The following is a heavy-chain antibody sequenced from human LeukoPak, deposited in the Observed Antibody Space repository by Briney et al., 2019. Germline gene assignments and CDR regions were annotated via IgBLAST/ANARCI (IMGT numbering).Heavy chain of an antibody. CDR2: ITSSSSYI. CDR3: ASSYYDNTGYYYDAFDI. J-gene: IGHJ3*02. Sequence: GGSLRLSCAASGFTFSSYSMHWVRQAPGKGLEWVSSITSSSSYIYYADSVKGRFTISRDNAKNSLYLQMNSLRAEDSAVYYCASSYYDNTGYYYDAFDIWGQGTMVTVSS. D-gene: IGHD3-22*01. CDR1: GFTFSSYS. V-gene: IGHV3-21*01.